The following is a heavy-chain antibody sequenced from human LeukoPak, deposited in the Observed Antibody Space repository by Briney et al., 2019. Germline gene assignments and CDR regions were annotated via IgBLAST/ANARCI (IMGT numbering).Heavy chain of an antibody. J-gene: IGHJ4*02. V-gene: IGHV1-18*01. CDR3: ARGAQDYDFWSGYSSYFDY. CDR1: GGTFSSYA. Sequence: ASVKVSCKASGGTFSSYAISWVRQAPRQGLEWMGWISAYNGNTNYAQKLQGRVTMTTDTSTSTAYMELRSLRSDDTAVYYCARGAQDYDFWSGYSSYFDYWGQGTLVTVSS. CDR2: ISAYNGNT. D-gene: IGHD3-3*01.